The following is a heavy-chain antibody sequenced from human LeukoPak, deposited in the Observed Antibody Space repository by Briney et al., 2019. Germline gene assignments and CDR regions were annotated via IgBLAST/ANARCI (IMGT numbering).Heavy chain of an antibody. CDR3: ARGRGIAVAGLWAMVWFDP. CDR2: INPNSGGT. CDR1: GYTFTGYY. V-gene: IGHV1-2*04. Sequence: ASVKVSCKASGYTFTGYYMHWVRQAPGQGLEWMGWINPNSGGTNYAQKFQGWVTMTRDTSISTAYMELSRLRSDDTAVYYCARGRGIAVAGLWAMVWFDPWGQGTLVTVSS. J-gene: IGHJ5*02. D-gene: IGHD6-19*01.